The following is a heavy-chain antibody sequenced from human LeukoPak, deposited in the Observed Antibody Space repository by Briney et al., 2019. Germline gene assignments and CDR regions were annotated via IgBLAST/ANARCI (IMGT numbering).Heavy chain of an antibody. CDR1: GGSFSGYY. J-gene: IGHJ4*02. CDR3: ASSKLASFDY. D-gene: IGHD6-13*01. V-gene: IGHV4-34*01. CDR2: INHRGSA. Sequence: PSETLSLTCAVSGGSFSGYYWTWIRQSPEKRLEWIGEINHRGSANYNPSLKSRVTISVDTSKNQFSLKLSSVTAADTAVYYCASSKLASFDYWGQGTLVTVSS.